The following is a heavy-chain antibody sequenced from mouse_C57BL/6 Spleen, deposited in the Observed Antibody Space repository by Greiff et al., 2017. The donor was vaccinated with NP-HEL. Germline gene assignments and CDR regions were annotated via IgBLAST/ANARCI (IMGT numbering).Heavy chain of an antibody. CDR3: ARGDWYFDV. CDR1: GYTFTSYW. J-gene: IGHJ1*03. V-gene: IGHV1-64*01. CDR2: IHPNSGST. Sequence: QVHVKQPGAELVKPGASVKLSCKASGYTFTSYWMHWVKQRPGQGLEWIGMIHPNSGSTNYNEKFKSKATLTVDKSSSTAYMQLSSLTSEDSAVYYCARGDWYFDVWGTGTAVTVSS.